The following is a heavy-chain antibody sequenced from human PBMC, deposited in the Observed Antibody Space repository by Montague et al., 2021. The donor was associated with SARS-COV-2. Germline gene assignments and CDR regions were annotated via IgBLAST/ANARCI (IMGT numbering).Heavy chain of an antibody. CDR1: GFSLSTSGMC. V-gene: IGHV2-70*11. J-gene: IGHJ2*01. CDR3: ARTYGSGRRFDL. D-gene: IGHD3-10*01. Sequence: PALVKPTQTLTLTCTFSGFSLSTSGMCVSWIRQPPGKALEWLARIDWDDDKYYSTSLKTRLTISKDTSKNQVALTMTNMDPVDTATYYCARTYGSGRRFDLWGRGTLVTVSS. CDR2: IDWDDDK.